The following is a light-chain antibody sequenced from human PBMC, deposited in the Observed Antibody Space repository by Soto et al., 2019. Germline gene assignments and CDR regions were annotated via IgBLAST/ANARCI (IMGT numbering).Light chain of an antibody. J-gene: IGLJ3*02. CDR1: SSDVGSYNL. Sequence: QSALTQPASVSGSPGQSITISCTGTSSDVGSYNLVSWYQQHPGKAPKLMIYEVSKRPSGVSNRFSGSKSGNTASLTISGLQAEDEADYYGFSYAGSSTPGVFGGGTKVTVL. CDR2: EVS. V-gene: IGLV2-23*02. CDR3: FSYAGSSTPGV.